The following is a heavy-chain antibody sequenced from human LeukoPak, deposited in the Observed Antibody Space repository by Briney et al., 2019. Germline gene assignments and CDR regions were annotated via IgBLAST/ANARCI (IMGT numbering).Heavy chain of an antibody. Sequence: ASVKVSCKASGYTFTASGHYIHWVRRAPGQGLEWMGWIDPNNGSTNFEQKFRGRITMTRDTSISTAYMEVYNLRSDDTALYYCARVPHRGTIVELPGTMVDAFDVWSQGTMVTVSS. CDR3: ARVPHRGTIVELPGTMVDAFDV. D-gene: IGHD1-26*01. CDR1: GYTFTASGHY. V-gene: IGHV1-2*02. CDR2: IDPNNGST. J-gene: IGHJ3*01.